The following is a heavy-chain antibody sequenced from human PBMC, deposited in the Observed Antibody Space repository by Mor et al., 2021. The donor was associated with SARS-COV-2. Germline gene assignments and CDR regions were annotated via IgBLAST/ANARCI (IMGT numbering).Heavy chain of an antibody. Sequence: DYAAPVKGRFTISRDDSKNTLYLQMNSLKTEDTAVYYCLIEDIVVVPAAIVREDWFDPWGQGTLVTVSS. J-gene: IGHJ5*02. D-gene: IGHD2-2*02. CDR3: LIEDIVVVPAAIVREDWFDP. V-gene: IGHV3-15*01.